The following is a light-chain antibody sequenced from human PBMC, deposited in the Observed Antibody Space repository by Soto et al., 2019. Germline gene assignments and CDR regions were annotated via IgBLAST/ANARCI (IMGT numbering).Light chain of an antibody. J-gene: IGKJ5*01. CDR3: QQYNNWPPT. Sequence: EIVMTQSPATLSVSPGESATLSCRASQGVSGNLAWYQQKLGQAPRLLIYGASTRATGVPARFSGSGSGTEFTFTISSLQSEDFAVYYCQQYNNWPPTFGQGTRLEIK. CDR2: GAS. CDR1: QGVSGN. V-gene: IGKV3-15*01.